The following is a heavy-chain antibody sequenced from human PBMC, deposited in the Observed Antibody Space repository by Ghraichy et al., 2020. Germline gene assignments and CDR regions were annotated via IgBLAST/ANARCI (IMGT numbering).Heavy chain of an antibody. CDR3: AHRLNMITFGGVLDAFDI. D-gene: IGHD3-16*01. J-gene: IGHJ3*02. CDR1: GFSLSTSGVG. V-gene: IGHV2-5*02. Sequence: SGPTLVKPTQTLTLTCTFSGFSLSTSGVGVGWIRQPPGKALEWLALIYWDDDKRYSPSLKSRLTITKDTSKNQVVLTMTNMDPVDTATYYCAHRLNMITFGGVLDAFDIWGQGTMVTVSS. CDR2: IYWDDDK.